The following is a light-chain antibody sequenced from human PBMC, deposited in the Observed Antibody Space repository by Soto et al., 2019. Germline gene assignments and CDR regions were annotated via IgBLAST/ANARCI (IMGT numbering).Light chain of an antibody. J-gene: IGLJ1*01. V-gene: IGLV2-14*01. CDR3: NSYTSRYTFV. CDR2: EVN. CDR1: SRDVGGYNY. Sequence: QSVLTQPASVSGSPGQSITISCTGTSRDVGGYNYVSWCQQHPGKAPKLMIYEVNNRPSEVPNRFSGSKSGNTASLTISGLQPEDEADYYCNSYTSRYTFVLGTGTKVTVL.